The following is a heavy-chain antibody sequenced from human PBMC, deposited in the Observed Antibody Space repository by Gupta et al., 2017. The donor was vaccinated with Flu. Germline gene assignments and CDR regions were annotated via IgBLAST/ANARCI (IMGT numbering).Heavy chain of an antibody. V-gene: IGHV3-66*02. J-gene: IGHJ3*01. CDR1: GFTVGGNF. CDR3: ARGLNFDV. Sequence: EVQLVESGGGLVQPEKSLRLSCAVSGFTVGGNFMTWVRQTPGRGLECVSGIYAGGNTYYSDSVKGRFAISRDKSKNTVYLQMNSLRDDDTAVYYCARGLNFDVWGQGTTVTVSS. CDR2: IYAGGNT.